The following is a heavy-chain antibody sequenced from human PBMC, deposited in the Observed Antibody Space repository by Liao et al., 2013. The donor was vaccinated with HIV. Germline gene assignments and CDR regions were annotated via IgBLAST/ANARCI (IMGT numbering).Heavy chain of an antibody. Sequence: QVQLQESGPGLVKPSETLSLTCTVSGGSITTYYWSWIRQPAGKGLEWIGRIFSSGNTNYNPSLKSRVTMSVDMSKNQFSLKLSSVTAADTAVYYCARGGTYSNYYFDYWGRGTLVTVSS. J-gene: IGHJ4*02. CDR1: GGSITTYY. V-gene: IGHV4-4*07. CDR2: IFSSGNT. CDR3: ARGGTYSNYYFDY. D-gene: IGHD4-11*01.